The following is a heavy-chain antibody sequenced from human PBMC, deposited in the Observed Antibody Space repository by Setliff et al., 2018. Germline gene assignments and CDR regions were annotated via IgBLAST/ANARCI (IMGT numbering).Heavy chain of an antibody. V-gene: IGHV4-34*08. J-gene: IGHJ3*02. CDR3: ARTPRGGNSAFDI. Sequence: PSETLSLTCAAYGGTFSDYHWTWIRQSPEKGLEWIGEINHRGSTNYNPSLKSRVTISIDKFRHQFSLKLTSVTAADTAVYYCARTPRGGNSAFDIWGQGTMVTVSS. CDR2: INHRGST. CDR1: GGTFSDYH. D-gene: IGHD2-21*02.